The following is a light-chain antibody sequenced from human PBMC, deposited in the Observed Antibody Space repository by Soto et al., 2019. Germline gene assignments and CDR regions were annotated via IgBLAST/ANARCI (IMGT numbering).Light chain of an antibody. CDR2: DVN. CDR1: SRDIGAYNY. Sequence: SALTQPRSVSGSPGQSVAISCTGTSRDIGAYNYVSWYQQHPGKTPKLMIYDVNQRPSGVPDRFSGSKSGNTASLTISGLQAEDEADYYCCSYAGSYSSDYVFGTGTKVTVL. V-gene: IGLV2-11*01. CDR3: CSYAGSYSSDYV. J-gene: IGLJ1*01.